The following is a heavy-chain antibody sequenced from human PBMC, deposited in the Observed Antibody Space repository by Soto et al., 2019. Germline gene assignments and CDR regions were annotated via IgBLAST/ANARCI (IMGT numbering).Heavy chain of an antibody. CDR2: IGGNGVST. CDR3: AKDLAVRGVIKPLDY. V-gene: IGHV3-23*01. D-gene: IGHD3-10*01. Sequence: EVRLLESGGGLVQPGGSLRLSCAASGFPFSSVGMSWVRQSPGKGLEWVSAIGGNGVSTYYADSVKGRFTISRDNSKNMLYLLVNSLRVEDTALYYCAKDLAVRGVIKPLDYWGQGTLVTVSS. CDR1: GFPFSSVG. J-gene: IGHJ4*02.